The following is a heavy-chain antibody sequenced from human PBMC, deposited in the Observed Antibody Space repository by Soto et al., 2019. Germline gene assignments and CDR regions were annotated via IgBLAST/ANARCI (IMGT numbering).Heavy chain of an antibody. CDR1: GFTVSSNY. V-gene: IGHV3-66*01. CDR3: ARGRCLRLTHAFDI. J-gene: IGHJ3*02. CDR2: IYSGGST. Sequence: EVQLVESGGGLVQPGGSLRLSCAASGFTVSSNYMSWVRQAPGKGLEWVSVIYSGGSTYYADSVKGRFTISRDNSKNTLYLHMNSLRAEDTAVYYCARGRCLRLTHAFDIWGQGTVVTVSS.